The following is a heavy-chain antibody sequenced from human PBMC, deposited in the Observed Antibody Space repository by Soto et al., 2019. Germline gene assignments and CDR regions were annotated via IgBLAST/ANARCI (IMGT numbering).Heavy chain of an antibody. CDR2: IYYSGST. D-gene: IGHD1-26*01. V-gene: IGHV4-31*03. CDR3: AREPPAKGAEADY. J-gene: IGHJ4*02. Sequence: SETLSLTCTVSGGSISSGGYYWSWIRQHPGKGLEWIGYIYYSGSTYYNPSLKSRVTISVDTSKNQFSLKLSSVTAADTAVYYCAREPPAKGAEADYWGQGTLVTVSS. CDR1: GGSISSGGYY.